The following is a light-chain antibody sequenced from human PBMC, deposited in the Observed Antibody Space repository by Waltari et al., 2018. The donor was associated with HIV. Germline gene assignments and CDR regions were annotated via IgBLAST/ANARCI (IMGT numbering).Light chain of an antibody. CDR3: QSAHSSATI. V-gene: IGLV3-25*03. CDR1: PLSKHY. Sequence: SYELTQAPPLSVPPGQTAKITCSGDPLSKHYVYWYQQKAGQAPVMIISKDTARISGSPTRFSASSAVTTATLIISGVLAEDEADYYCQSAHSSATIFGGGTKLTVL. CDR2: KDT. J-gene: IGLJ2*01.